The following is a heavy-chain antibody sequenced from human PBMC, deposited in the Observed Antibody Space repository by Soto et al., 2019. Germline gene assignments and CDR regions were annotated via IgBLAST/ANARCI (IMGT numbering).Heavy chain of an antibody. CDR1: GGSISSGCSS. V-gene: IGHV4-30-2*01. J-gene: IGHJ6*02. D-gene: IGHD4-17*01. CDR3: ARAHYGNYGYGMDV. CDR2: IYHSGST. Sequence: SETLSLTCPVAGGSISSGCSSCCWIRQPPGKGLEWIGYIYHSGSTYYNPSLKSRVTISVDRSKNQFSLKLSSVTAADTAVYYCARAHYGNYGYGMDVWGQGTTVTVSS.